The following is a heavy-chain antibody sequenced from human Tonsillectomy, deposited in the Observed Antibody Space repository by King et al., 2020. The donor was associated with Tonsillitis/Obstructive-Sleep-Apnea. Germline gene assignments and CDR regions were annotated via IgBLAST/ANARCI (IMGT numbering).Heavy chain of an antibody. D-gene: IGHD6-19*01. Sequence: QLVQSGGGVVQPGRSLRLSCAASGFTFSNYGMHWVRQAPGKGLEWVAVIWYDGNNKNYADSVKGRFTISRDNFKNTLYLQMNSLRAEDTAVYYCARDHYTSGWPYYGMDVWGQGTTVTVSS. J-gene: IGHJ6*02. CDR2: IWYDGNNK. V-gene: IGHV3-33*01. CDR3: ARDHYTSGWPYYGMDV. CDR1: GFTFSNYG.